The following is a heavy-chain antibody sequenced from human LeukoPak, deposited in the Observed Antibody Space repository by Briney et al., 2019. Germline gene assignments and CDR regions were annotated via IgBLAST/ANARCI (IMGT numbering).Heavy chain of an antibody. CDR2: ISYDGSNK. D-gene: IGHD6-6*01. CDR1: GFTFSSYA. CDR3: AKCYSSSSCSHWFDP. Sequence: GRSLRLSCAASGFTFSSYAMHWVRQAPGKGLEWVAVISYDGSNKYYADSVKGRFTISRDNSKNTLYLQMNSLRAEDAAVYYCAKCYSSSSCSHWFDPWGQGTLVTVSS. V-gene: IGHV3-30*07. J-gene: IGHJ5*02.